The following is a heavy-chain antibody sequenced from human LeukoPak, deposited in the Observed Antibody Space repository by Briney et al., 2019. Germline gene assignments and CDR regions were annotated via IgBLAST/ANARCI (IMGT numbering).Heavy chain of an antibody. CDR3: ARDDYYYGSGSYYKGLDY. CDR1: GFTFSSYW. CDR2: IKQDGSEK. Sequence: TGGSLRLSCAASGFTFSSYWMSWVRQAPGKGLEWVANIKQDGSEKYYVDSVKGRFNISRDNAKNSLYLQMNSLRAEDTAVYYCARDDYYYGSGSYYKGLDYWGQGTLVTVSS. D-gene: IGHD3-10*01. V-gene: IGHV3-7*03. J-gene: IGHJ4*02.